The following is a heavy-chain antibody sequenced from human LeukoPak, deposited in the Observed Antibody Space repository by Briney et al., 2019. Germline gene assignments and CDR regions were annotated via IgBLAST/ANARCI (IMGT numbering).Heavy chain of an antibody. V-gene: IGHV4-59*08. J-gene: IGHJ4*02. D-gene: IGHD1-1*01. CDR2: VSYSGRT. CDR3: ARHERGAENLDY. CDR1: GASISNYY. Sequence: PSETLSLTCTVSGASISNYYWSWIRDPPGKGLECIGYVSYSGRTNHNPSLKSRVTISADTSKNQFSLKLTSGTAADTAVYYCARHERGAENLDYGGGGTLVTVSS.